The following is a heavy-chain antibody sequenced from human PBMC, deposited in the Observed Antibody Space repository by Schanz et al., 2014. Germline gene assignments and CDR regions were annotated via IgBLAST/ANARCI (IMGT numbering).Heavy chain of an antibody. D-gene: IGHD5-18*01. V-gene: IGHV3-21*01. J-gene: IGHJ4*02. CDR3: VRVSFADPRLYRGMDRDIDY. Sequence: EVQLLESGGGLVQPGGSLRLSCAASGFTFSSYAMSWVRQAPGKGLEWVSSISTSGTYMYIADSQKGRLTISRDDAKKSMYLQMNNLRAEDTAVYYCVRVSFADPRLYRGMDRDIDYWGQGTLVTVSA. CDR1: GFTFSSYA. CDR2: ISTSGTYM.